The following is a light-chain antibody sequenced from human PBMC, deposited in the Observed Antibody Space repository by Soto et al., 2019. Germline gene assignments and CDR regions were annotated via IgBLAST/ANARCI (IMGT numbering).Light chain of an antibody. CDR2: AAS. Sequence: DIQMTQSPSSLSESVGDRVTITCRTSQSISTYLNWYQQKPGKAPKLLIYAASSLQSGVPSRFSGSESGTDFTLTISSLQPEDFATYYCQQSYSMPITFGQGTRLEIK. CDR3: QQSYSMPIT. V-gene: IGKV1-39*01. CDR1: QSISTY. J-gene: IGKJ5*01.